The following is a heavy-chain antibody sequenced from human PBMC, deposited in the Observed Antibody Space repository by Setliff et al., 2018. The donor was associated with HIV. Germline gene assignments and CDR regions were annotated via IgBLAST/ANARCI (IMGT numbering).Heavy chain of an antibody. D-gene: IGHD1-26*01. J-gene: IGHJ3*02. CDR2: IITVLGIS. CDR3: AKDTVSGSYYRRAFDI. V-gene: IGHV1-69*10. CDR1: GGIFSTYS. Sequence: SVMVSCKASGGIFSTYSISWVRQAPGQGLEWMGGIITVLGISNYAQRFQGRVTITADESTSTVYMELSSLRSEDTAIYYCAKDTVSGSYYRRAFDIWGQGTRVTVSS.